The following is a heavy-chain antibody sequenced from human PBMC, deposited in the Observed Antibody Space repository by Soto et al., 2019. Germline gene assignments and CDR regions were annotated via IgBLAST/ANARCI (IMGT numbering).Heavy chain of an antibody. J-gene: IGHJ4*02. V-gene: IGHV4-59*08. CDR2: IYYSGST. D-gene: IGHD4-17*01. Sequence: PSETLSLTCTVSGGSISSYYWSWIRQPPGKGLEWIGYIYYSGSTNYNPSLKSRVTISVDTSKNQFSLKLSSVTAADTAVYYCARHVILNDYGEFDYWGQGTLVTVSS. CDR3: ARHVILNDYGEFDY. CDR1: GGSISSYY.